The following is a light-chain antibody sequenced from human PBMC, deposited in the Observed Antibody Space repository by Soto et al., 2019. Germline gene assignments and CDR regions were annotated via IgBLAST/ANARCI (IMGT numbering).Light chain of an antibody. J-gene: IGKJ1*01. CDR2: AAS. V-gene: IGKV1-8*01. CDR1: QGISSY. Sequence: AIRMTQSPSSLSASTGDRLTITCRARQGISSYLAWYQQKPGKAPKLLIYAASTLQSGVPSRFSGSGSGTDFTLTISCLQSEDFAAYYCQQYYSYPRTFGQGTKVEIK. CDR3: QQYYSYPRT.